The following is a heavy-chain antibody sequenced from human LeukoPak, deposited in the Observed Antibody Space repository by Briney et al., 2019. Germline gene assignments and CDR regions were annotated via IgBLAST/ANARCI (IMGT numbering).Heavy chain of an antibody. J-gene: IGHJ6*02. CDR2: ISAYNGNT. V-gene: IGHV1-18*01. CDR3: ASAKVTNLGPYYYYGMDV. CDR1: GYTFTSYG. D-gene: IGHD4-23*01. Sequence: ASVKVSCKASGYTFTSYGISWVRQAPGQGLEWMGWISAYNGNTNYAQKLQGRVTMTTDTSTSTAYMELRSLRSDDTAVYYCASAKVTNLGPYYYYGMDVWGQGTTVTVYS.